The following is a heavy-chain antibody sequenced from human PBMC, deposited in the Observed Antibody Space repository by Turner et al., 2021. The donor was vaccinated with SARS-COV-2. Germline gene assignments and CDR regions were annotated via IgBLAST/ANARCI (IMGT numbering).Heavy chain of an antibody. D-gene: IGHD1-26*01. J-gene: IGHJ4*02. CDR3: AKDVDESGSYPIFHY. V-gene: IGHV3-53*01. CDR1: GFTVSSNY. CDR2: IYSGGST. Sequence: EVQLVESGGGLIQPGGSLRLSCAASGFTVSSNYMSWVRQAPGKGLEWVSVIYSGGSTYYADSVKGRFTISRDNAKNSLHLQMNSLSAEDTAFYYCAKDVDESGSYPIFHYWGQGTLVIVSS.